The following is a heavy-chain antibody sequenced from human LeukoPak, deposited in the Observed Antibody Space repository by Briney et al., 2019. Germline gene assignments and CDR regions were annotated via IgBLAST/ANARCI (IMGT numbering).Heavy chain of an antibody. CDR3: ATYRQVLLPFES. Sequence: QAGGSLRLSCAASGVTFSSFAMIWVRQPPGKGLEWVSSIFPSGGEIHYADSERGRFTISRDNSKSTLSLQMNSLRAEDTAIYYCATYRQVLLPFESWGQGTLVTVSS. CDR1: GVTFSSFA. V-gene: IGHV3-23*01. CDR2: IFPSGGEI. D-gene: IGHD2-8*02. J-gene: IGHJ4*02.